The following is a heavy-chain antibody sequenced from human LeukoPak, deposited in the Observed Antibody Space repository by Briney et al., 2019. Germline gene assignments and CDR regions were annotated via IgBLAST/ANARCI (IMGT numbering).Heavy chain of an antibody. V-gene: IGHV3-23*01. Sequence: QPGASLRLSCAASGFTFSSYAMSWVRQAPGKALDWVSAISGSGGSTYYADSVKGRFTISRDNSKNTLYLQMNSLRAEDTAVYYCASVWGSYRYHPLDYWGQGTLVTVSS. CDR2: ISGSGGST. J-gene: IGHJ4*02. D-gene: IGHD3-16*02. CDR1: GFTFSSYA. CDR3: ASVWGSYRYHPLDY.